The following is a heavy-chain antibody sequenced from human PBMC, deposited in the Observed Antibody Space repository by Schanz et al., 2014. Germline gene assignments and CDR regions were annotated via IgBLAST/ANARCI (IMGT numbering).Heavy chain of an antibody. J-gene: IGHJ4*02. V-gene: IGHV3-53*01. D-gene: IGHD3-16*01. CDR3: ARGTPFLCDY. CDR2: INSAGTT. CDR1: GFSVSNTY. Sequence: EVQLAESGGGLIQPGGSLRLSCAVSGFSVSNTYMHWVRQPPGKGLEWVSVINSAGTTYYADSVKGRFTFSRDSSKNTVYLQMDSLRADDTAVYYCARGTPFLCDYWGQGTLVTVSS.